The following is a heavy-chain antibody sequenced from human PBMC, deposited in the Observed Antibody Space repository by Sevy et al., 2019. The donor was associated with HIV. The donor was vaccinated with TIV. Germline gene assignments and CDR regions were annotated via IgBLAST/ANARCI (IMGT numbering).Heavy chain of an antibody. D-gene: IGHD6-19*01. J-gene: IGHJ3*02. CDR1: GFTVSSVY. CDR2: IYDAGST. Sequence: GGSLRLSCAASGFTVSSVYMSWVRQAPGKGLEWVSLIYDAGSTYFADSVEGRFTISRDDSKNTLYLQMNSLRAEDTAVYFCARESGYSSSPGAFDIWVQGTMVTVSS. V-gene: IGHV3-53*01. CDR3: ARESGYSSSPGAFDI.